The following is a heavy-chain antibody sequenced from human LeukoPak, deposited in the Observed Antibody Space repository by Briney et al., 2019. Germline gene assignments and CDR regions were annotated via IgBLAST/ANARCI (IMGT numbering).Heavy chain of an antibody. Sequence: GGSLRLSCAASGFTFSSYAMSWVRQAPGKGLEWVSAISGSGGSTYYADSVKGRFTISRDNSKNTLYLQMNSLRAEDTAVYYCAKVQRLLGLRLGELSLYPDYYYYGMDVWGQGTTVTVSS. CDR3: AKVQRLLGLRLGELSLYPDYYYYGMDV. D-gene: IGHD3-16*02. CDR2: ISGSGGST. V-gene: IGHV3-23*01. J-gene: IGHJ6*02. CDR1: GFTFSSYA.